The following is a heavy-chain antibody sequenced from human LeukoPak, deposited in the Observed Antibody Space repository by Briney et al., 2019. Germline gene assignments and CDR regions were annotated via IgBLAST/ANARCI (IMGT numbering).Heavy chain of an antibody. CDR1: GGSVSSGSYY. CDR3: ARGVPFFDH. V-gene: IGHV4-61*01. CDR2: IYYSGST. Sequence: PSETLSLTCTVSGGSVSSGSYYWNWIRQPPGKVLEWIGYIYYSGSTNYNPSLKSRVTISVDTSKNQFSLKLSSVTAADTAVYYCARGVPFFDHWGQGTLVTVSS. J-gene: IGHJ4*02.